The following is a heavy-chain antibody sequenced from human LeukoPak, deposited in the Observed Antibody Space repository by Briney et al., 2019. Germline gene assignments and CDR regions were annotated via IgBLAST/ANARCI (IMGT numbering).Heavy chain of an antibody. CDR2: ISHVGFT. CDR1: GGSFSGYY. J-gene: IGHJ4*02. D-gene: IGHD4-17*01. V-gene: IGHV4-34*01. Sequence: PSETLSLTCAVYGGSFSGYYWSWIRQPPGKGLEWIGEISHVGFTNYNPSLKSRVTISVDTSTNQFSLKLNSVTAADTAVYYCARPNDYGDDYWGQGTLVTVSS. CDR3: ARPNDYGDDY.